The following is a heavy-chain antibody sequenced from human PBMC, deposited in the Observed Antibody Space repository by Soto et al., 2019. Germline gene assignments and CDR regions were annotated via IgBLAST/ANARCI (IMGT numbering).Heavy chain of an antibody. Sequence: EVQLVESGGGLVQPGGSLRLSCAATGFTFSTYWMHWVRQGPGKGLVWVSRISTDGSSTTYADSVKGRFTISRDNVKITLYVQVNSLRADDTAVYYCARATGSNHPFDYWGQGSLVTVSS. V-gene: IGHV3-74*01. CDR2: ISTDGSST. D-gene: IGHD2-2*01. J-gene: IGHJ4*02. CDR1: GFTFSTYW. CDR3: ARATGSNHPFDY.